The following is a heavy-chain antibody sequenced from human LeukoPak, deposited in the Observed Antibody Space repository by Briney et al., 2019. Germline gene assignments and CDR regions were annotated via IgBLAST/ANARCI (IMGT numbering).Heavy chain of an antibody. J-gene: IGHJ6*02. CDR3: AKVTTVTKGDWYYYYGTDV. CDR1: GYTFTSYA. Sequence: ASVKVSCKASGYTFTSYAMHWVRQAPGQRLEWMGWINAGNGNTKYSQKFQGRVTITRDTSASTAYMELSSLRSEDTAVYYCAKVTTVTKGDWYYYYGTDVWGQGTTVTVSS. CDR2: INAGNGNT. D-gene: IGHD4-17*01. V-gene: IGHV1-3*01.